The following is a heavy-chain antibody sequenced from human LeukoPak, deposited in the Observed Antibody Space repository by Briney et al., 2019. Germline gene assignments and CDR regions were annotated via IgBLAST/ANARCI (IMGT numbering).Heavy chain of an antibody. V-gene: IGHV1-18*01. CDR1: GYTFTSHG. J-gene: IGHJ4*02. D-gene: IGHD2-8*02. CDR3: ATITALYCEIFHY. CDR2: IRTYNGDT. Sequence: ASVKVSCKASGYTFTSHGISWVRQAPGQGLEWMGWIRTYNGDTNYAQKFQGRVTMTTDTSTGTVYMELRSLKSDDTAVYYCATITALYCEIFHYWGQGTLVTVSS.